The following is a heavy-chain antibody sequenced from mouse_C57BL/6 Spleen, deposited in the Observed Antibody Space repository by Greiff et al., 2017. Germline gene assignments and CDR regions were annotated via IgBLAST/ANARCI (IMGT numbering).Heavy chain of an antibody. Sequence: VQLQQSGAELVRPGASVKLSCTASGFNIKDDYMHWVKQRPEQGLEWIGWIDPENGDTEYASKFQGKATITAVTTSNTAYLQLSSLTSEDTAVYYCTTGGLRRSFDYWGQGTTLTVSS. V-gene: IGHV14-4*01. CDR1: GFNIKDDY. D-gene: IGHD2-4*01. CDR3: TTGGLRRSFDY. CDR2: IDPENGDT. J-gene: IGHJ2*01.